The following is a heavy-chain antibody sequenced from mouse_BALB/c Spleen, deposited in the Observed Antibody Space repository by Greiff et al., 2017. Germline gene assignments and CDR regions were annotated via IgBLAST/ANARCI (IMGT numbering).Heavy chain of an antibody. D-gene: IGHD2-3*01. CDR2: ISSGSSTI. CDR3: ARGDGSAWFAY. J-gene: IGHJ3*01. CDR1: GFAFSSYD. Sequence: EVKLEESGGGLVKPGGSLKLSCAASGFAFSSYDMSWVRQTPEKRLEWVAYISSGSSTIYYPDSVKGRFTISRDNAKNTLYLQMSSLKSEDTAMYYCARGDGSAWFAYWGQGTLVTVSA. V-gene: IGHV5-12-1*01.